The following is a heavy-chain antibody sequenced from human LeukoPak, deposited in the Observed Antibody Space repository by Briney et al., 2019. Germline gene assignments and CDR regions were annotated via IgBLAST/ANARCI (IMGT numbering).Heavy chain of an antibody. D-gene: IGHD6-6*01. Sequence: TSVKVSCKASGFTFTSSAMQWVRQARGQRLEWIGWIVVGSGNTNYAQKFQERVTITRDMSTSTAYMELSSLGSEDTAVYYCAADLREYSSSPNAFDYWGQGTLVTVSS. V-gene: IGHV1-58*02. CDR2: IVVGSGNT. CDR3: AADLREYSSSPNAFDY. CDR1: GFTFTSSA. J-gene: IGHJ4*02.